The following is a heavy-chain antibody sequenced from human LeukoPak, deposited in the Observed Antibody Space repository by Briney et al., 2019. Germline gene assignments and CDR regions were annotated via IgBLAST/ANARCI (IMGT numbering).Heavy chain of an antibody. Sequence: GRSLRLSCGASGFSFSLYSMHWVRQAPGKGREWVAFIWAAGNDDFYADSVKGRFTSSRDNCKNMVYLQMNSLRAEDTALYYCVGDPPDSGYAFQVWCHGTVVTVSS. J-gene: IGHJ3*01. V-gene: IGHV3-33*01. CDR3: VGDPPDSGYAFQV. CDR2: IWAAGNDD. CDR1: GFSFSLYS. D-gene: IGHD3-22*01.